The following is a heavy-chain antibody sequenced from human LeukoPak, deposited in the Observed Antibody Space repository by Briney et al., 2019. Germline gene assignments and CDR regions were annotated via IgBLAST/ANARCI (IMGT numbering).Heavy chain of an antibody. CDR2: ISYTGST. V-gene: IGHV4-59*01. CDR1: DASMSHYY. J-gene: IGHJ4*02. D-gene: IGHD1-26*01. Sequence: SETLSLTCTVSDASMSHYYWSWIRQPPGKGLQWIGYISYTGSTNYNPSLKSRVSISIHTSKNQFSLKLSSVTAADTAVYYCARSDRYSGTYFEDWGQGTLVTVSS. CDR3: ARSDRYSGTYFED.